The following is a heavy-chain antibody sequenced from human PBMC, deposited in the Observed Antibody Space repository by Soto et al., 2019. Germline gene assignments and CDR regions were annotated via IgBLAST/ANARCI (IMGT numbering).Heavy chain of an antibody. J-gene: IGHJ3*02. D-gene: IGHD1-26*01. CDR2: IIPIFATA. CDR1: GGTFSSYA. V-gene: IGHV1-69*01. Sequence: SVXVSCKASGGTFSSYAISWVRQAPGQGLEWMGGIIPIFATANYAQKFQGRVTITADESTSTAYMELNSLRSEDTAVYYCARDQGATILNAFDIWGQGTMVTVSS. CDR3: ARDQGATILNAFDI.